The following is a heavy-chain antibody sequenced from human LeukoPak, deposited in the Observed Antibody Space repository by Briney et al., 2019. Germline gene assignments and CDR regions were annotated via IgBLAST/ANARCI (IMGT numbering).Heavy chain of an antibody. V-gene: IGHV3-21*01. CDR1: GFTFSSYS. Sequence: GGSLRLSCAASGFTFSSYSMNWVRQAPGKGLEWVSSISSSSSYIYYADSVKGRFTISRDNAKNPLYLQMNSLRAEDTAVYYCARDATAYCGGDCYSPNDAFDIWGQGTMVTVSS. CDR3: ARDATAYCGGDCYSPNDAFDI. D-gene: IGHD2-21*02. J-gene: IGHJ3*02. CDR2: ISSSSSYI.